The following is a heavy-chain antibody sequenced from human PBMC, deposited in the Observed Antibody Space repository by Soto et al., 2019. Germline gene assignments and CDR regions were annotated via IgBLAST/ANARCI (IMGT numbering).Heavy chain of an antibody. CDR2: IRSKANSYAT. D-gene: IGHD6-6*01. CDR3: TSRPQTSYSSSSSHGGFYYYGMDV. CDR1: GFTFSGSA. Sequence: PGGSLRLSCAASGFTFSGSAMHWVRQASGKGLEWVGRIRSKANSYATAYAASVKGRFTISRDDSKKTAYLQMNSLKTEDTAVYYCTSRPQTSYSSSSSHGGFYYYGMDVWGQGTTVTVSS. J-gene: IGHJ6*02. V-gene: IGHV3-73*01.